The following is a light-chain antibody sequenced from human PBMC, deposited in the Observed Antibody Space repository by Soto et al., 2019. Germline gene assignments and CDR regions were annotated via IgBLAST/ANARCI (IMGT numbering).Light chain of an antibody. Sequence: QSVLTQPPSASGTPGQRVTISCSGSRSNIGSNTVNWYQQLPGTAPKLLIYSNNQRPSGVPDRFSGSKSGTSASLAISGLQSEDEAHYYCAAWDDSLNGPKVVFGGGTKVTVL. J-gene: IGLJ2*01. CDR1: RSNIGSNT. CDR3: AAWDDSLNGPKVV. V-gene: IGLV1-44*01. CDR2: SNN.